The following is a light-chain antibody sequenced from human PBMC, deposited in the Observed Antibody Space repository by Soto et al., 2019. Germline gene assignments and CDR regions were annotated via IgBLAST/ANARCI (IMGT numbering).Light chain of an antibody. Sequence: QSVLTQPPSASGSPGQSVTISCTGTSSDVGGYNYVSWYQQHPGKAPKLMIYEVSKRPSGVPDRFSGSKSGNTASLTVSGLQAEDEADYYCISYPGSNNLLAFGSGTKLTVL. CDR3: ISYPGSNNLLA. V-gene: IGLV2-8*01. CDR2: EVS. J-gene: IGLJ1*01. CDR1: SSDVGGYNY.